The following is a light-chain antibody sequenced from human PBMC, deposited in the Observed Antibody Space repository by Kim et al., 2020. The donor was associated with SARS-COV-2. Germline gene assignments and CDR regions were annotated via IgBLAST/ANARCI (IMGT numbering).Light chain of an antibody. CDR1: RGRLASKY. CDR2: EDN. Sequence: GKTVTISGTSSRGRLASKYVQWYQHRPGSSPTTVIYEDNQRPSGDPDRFSGSVDSSSKSASLTISGLKTEDEADYYCQSYDSSKWVFGGGTQLTVL. J-gene: IGLJ3*02. V-gene: IGLV6-57*01. CDR3: QSYDSSKWV.